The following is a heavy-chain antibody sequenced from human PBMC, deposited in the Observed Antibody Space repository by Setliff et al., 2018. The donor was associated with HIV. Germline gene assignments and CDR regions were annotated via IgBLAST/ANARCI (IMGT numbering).Heavy chain of an antibody. D-gene: IGHD3-3*01. Sequence: PSETLSLTCTVSGGSIRSGSYYWTWIRQPAGKGLQWIGSFHSSGSTSYNPSLRSRVVLSVDTSKNQLSLRLTSFTAADTAVYYCARPLSPSYNFWGDAFAIWGQGTLVTVSS. CDR3: ARPLSPSYNFWGDAFAI. CDR1: GGSIRSGSYY. J-gene: IGHJ3*02. V-gene: IGHV4-61*02. CDR2: FHSSGST.